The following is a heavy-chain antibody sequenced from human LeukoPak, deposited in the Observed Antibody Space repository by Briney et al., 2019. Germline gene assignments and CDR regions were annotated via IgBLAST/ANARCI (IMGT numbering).Heavy chain of an antibody. V-gene: IGHV1-69*05. J-gene: IGHJ5*02. CDR2: IIPIFGTA. Sequence: SVKVSCKASGGTFSSYAISWVRQAPGQGLEWMGGIIPIFGTANYAQKFQGRVTITTDESTSTAYMELSSLRSEDTAVYYCARDVLAVAGTNWFDPWGQGTLVTVSS. D-gene: IGHD6-19*01. CDR1: GGTFSSYA. CDR3: ARDVLAVAGTNWFDP.